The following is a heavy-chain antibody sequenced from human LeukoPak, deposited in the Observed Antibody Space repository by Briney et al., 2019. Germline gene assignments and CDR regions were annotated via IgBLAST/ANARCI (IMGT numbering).Heavy chain of an antibody. V-gene: IGHV4-39*01. Sequence: SETLSLTCTVSGGSISSSSYYWGWIRQPPGKGLEWIGSIYYSGSTYYNPSLKSRVTISVDTSKNQFSLKLCSVTAADTAGYYCASPTVVQWLVKEHAFDIWGQGTMVTVSS. CDR2: IYYSGST. CDR1: GGSISSSSYY. J-gene: IGHJ3*02. CDR3: ASPTVVQWLVKEHAFDI. D-gene: IGHD6-19*01.